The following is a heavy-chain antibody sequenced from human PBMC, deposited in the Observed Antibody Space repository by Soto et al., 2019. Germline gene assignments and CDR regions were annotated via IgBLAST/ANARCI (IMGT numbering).Heavy chain of an antibody. CDR2: ISAYNGNT. J-gene: IGHJ5*02. Sequence: QVQLVQSGAEVKKPGASVKDSCKASGYTFTSYGISWVRQAPGQGLEWMGWISAYNGNTNYAQKLQGRVTMTTDTSTSTAYVELRSLRSDDTAVYYCARSNGGYSGYEHWFDPWGQGALVTVSS. CDR3: ARSNGGYSGYEHWFDP. CDR1: GYTFTSYG. D-gene: IGHD5-12*01. V-gene: IGHV1-18*01.